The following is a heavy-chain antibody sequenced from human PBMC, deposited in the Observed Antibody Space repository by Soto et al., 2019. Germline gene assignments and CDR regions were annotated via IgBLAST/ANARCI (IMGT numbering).Heavy chain of an antibody. D-gene: IGHD3-22*01. Sequence: GGSLRLSCAASGFAFSSYGMHWVRQAPGKGLEWVAVISYDGSNKYYADSVKGRFTISRDNSKNTLYLQMNSLRAEDTAVYYCAKKASYDSSGYRHYYFDYWGQGTLVTVSS. V-gene: IGHV3-30*18. J-gene: IGHJ4*02. CDR2: ISYDGSNK. CDR1: GFAFSSYG. CDR3: AKKASYDSSGYRHYYFDY.